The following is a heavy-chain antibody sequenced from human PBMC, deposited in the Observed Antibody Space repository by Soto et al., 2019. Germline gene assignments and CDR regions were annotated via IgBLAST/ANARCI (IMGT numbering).Heavy chain of an antibody. J-gene: IGHJ6*02. V-gene: IGHV1-18*01. CDR3: AREYTASSTPRQYSYYGMDV. Sequence: VASVKVSCKASGYSFTNYAISWLRQAPGQGLEWMGWISPYNGNTIYAQKFQGRGTITTDTSPATAYMEMTRLRSDDTAVYYCAREYTASSTPRQYSYYGMDVWGQGTTVTVSS. CDR1: GYSFTNYA. D-gene: IGHD2-2*02. CDR2: ISPYNGNT.